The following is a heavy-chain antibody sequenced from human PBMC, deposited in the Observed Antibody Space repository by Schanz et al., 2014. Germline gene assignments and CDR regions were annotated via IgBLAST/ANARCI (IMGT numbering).Heavy chain of an antibody. J-gene: IGHJ4*02. CDR3: ARAHGNNWYGKGLDY. Sequence: QVQLVESGGGLVKPGGSLRLSCAAYGFTLSSYAMHWVRQAPGKGLEWVAAMSYDGSIKYYGDSVKGRFTISRDNSKNTLYLQMNSLRADDTAVYFCARAHGNNWYGKGLDYWGQGTQVTVSS. D-gene: IGHD1-1*01. CDR1: GFTLSSYA. CDR2: MSYDGSIK. V-gene: IGHV3-30*04.